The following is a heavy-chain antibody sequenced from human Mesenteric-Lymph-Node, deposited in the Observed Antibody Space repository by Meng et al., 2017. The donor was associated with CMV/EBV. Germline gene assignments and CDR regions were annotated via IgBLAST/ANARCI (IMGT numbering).Heavy chain of an antibody. J-gene: IGHJ4*02. CDR1: EFTFSTYA. Sequence: GESLKISCAASEFTFSTYAMHWVRQAPGKGLEWVAVISYDGNIQYYADSVKGRFTISRDNAKNTLYLQMNSLRAEDTAVYYCARVYYYDSSGYFPFDYWGQGTLVTVSS. D-gene: IGHD3-22*01. V-gene: IGHV3-30-3*01. CDR3: ARVYYYDSSGYFPFDY. CDR2: ISYDGNIQ.